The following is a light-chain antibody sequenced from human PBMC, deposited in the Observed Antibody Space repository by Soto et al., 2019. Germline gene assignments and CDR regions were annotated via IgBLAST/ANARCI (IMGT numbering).Light chain of an antibody. CDR1: SGHSSYA. CDR3: QTWVTDFSVV. J-gene: IGLJ2*01. Sequence: QLVLTQSPSASASLGASVKLTCTLSSGHSSYAIAWHQQQPEKGPRYLMKVNSDGSHNKGDGIPDRFSGFSSGAERYLTISSLQSEDDADYYCQTWVTDFSVVFGGGTKLTVL. V-gene: IGLV4-69*01. CDR2: VNSDGSH.